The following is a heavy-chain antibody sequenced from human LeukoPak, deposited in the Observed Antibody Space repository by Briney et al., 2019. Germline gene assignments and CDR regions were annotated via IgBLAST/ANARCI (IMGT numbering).Heavy chain of an antibody. V-gene: IGHV4-59*08. CDR3: ARSALAVAALGWFDP. J-gene: IGHJ5*02. Sequence: SETLSLTCTVSGGSISSYYWSWIRQPPGKGLEWIGYIYYSESTNYNPSLKSRVTISVDTSKNQFSLKLSSVTAADTAVYYCARSALAVAALGWFDPWGQGTLVTVSS. CDR1: GGSISSYY. CDR2: IYYSEST. D-gene: IGHD6-19*01.